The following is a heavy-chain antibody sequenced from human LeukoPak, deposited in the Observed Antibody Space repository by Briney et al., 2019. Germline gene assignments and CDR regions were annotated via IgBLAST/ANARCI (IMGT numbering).Heavy chain of an antibody. J-gene: IGHJ4*02. V-gene: IGHV4-30-4*01. CDR3: ARVGDGDYVEY. D-gene: IGHD4-17*01. CDR1: GGSISSGDCY. CDR2: IYYSGST. Sequence: SETLSLTCTVSGGSISSGDCYWSWIRQPPGKGLEWIGYIYYSGSTYYNPSLKSRVTISVDTSKNQFSLNLTSVTAADTAVYYCARVGDGDYVEYWGQGTLVTVSS.